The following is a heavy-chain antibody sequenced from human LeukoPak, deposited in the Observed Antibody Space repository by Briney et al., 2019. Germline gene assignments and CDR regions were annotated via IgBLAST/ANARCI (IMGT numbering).Heavy chain of an antibody. J-gene: IGHJ4*02. Sequence: GESLKISCKGSGYNFAIYWIAWVRQMPGKGLEWMGIIYPGDSDTRYSPSFQGQVTISADKSIYTAYLQWSTLRASGTAMYYCATQTAVAGTIDYWGQGTLVTVSS. CDR2: IYPGDSDT. CDR3: ATQTAVAGTIDY. D-gene: IGHD6-19*01. CDR1: GYNFAIYW. V-gene: IGHV5-51*01.